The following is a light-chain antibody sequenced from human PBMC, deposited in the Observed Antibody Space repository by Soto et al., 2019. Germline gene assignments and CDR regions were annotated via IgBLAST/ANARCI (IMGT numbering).Light chain of an antibody. V-gene: IGLV2-8*01. CDR2: EVT. CDR3: SSYAGSNNSV. CDR1: NSDVGGYNF. Sequence: QSALTQPPSASGSPGQSVTISCTGSNSDVGGYNFVSWYQQHPGKAPKLVIYEVTKRPSGVPDRFSGSKSGNTASLTVSGLQAEDEADYFCSSYAGSNNSVFGTGTKVTVL. J-gene: IGLJ1*01.